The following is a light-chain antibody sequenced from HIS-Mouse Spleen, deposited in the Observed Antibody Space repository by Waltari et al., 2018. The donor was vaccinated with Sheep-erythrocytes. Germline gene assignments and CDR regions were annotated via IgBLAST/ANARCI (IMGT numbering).Light chain of an antibody. CDR2: YKSDSDK. Sequence: QAVLTQPSSLSASPGASASLTCTLRSGINVCTYRIYWYKHKPGIPPQHLLRYKSDSDKQQGSGVPSRFSGSKDASANAGILLISGLQSEDEADYYCMIWHSSAVVFGGGTKLTVL. CDR3: MIWHSSAVV. V-gene: IGLV5-45*03. J-gene: IGLJ2*01. CDR1: SGINVCTYR.